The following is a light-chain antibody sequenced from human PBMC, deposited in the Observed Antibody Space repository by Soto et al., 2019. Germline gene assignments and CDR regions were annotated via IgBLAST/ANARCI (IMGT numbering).Light chain of an antibody. CDR2: GNH. CDR1: NSNIGGHT. Sequence: QLVLTQPPSASATPGQRVVISCSGSNSNIGGHTVNWYRQVPGTAPKLLIYGNHKRPSGVSDRFSASKSGTSASLAISGLQSEDEADYYCAAWDDSLNGLVVFGGGTQLTVL. CDR3: AAWDDSLNGLVV. V-gene: IGLV1-44*01. J-gene: IGLJ2*01.